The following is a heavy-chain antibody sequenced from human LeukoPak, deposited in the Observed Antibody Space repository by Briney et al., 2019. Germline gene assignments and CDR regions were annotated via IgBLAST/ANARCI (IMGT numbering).Heavy chain of an antibody. CDR2: IYYSGST. J-gene: IGHJ4*02. Sequence: SETLSLTCSVSGVSISSSNSYWGWIRQPPGKGLEWIGYIYYSGSTNYNPSLKSRVTISVDTSKKQFSLKLSSVTAADTAVYYCAKHYMGSSYNRGLDYWGQGTLVTVSS. CDR1: GVSISSSNSY. V-gene: IGHV4-61*05. D-gene: IGHD3-10*01. CDR3: AKHYMGSSYNRGLDY.